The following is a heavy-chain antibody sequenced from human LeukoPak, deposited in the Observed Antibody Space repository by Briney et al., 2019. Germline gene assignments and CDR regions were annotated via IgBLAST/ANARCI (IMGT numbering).Heavy chain of an antibody. Sequence: GGSLRLSCAASGFTFSNYAMSWVRQAPGKGLEWVSAIGGTDGSTYYSDSVKGRFTIPRDNSKNTLYLQMNSLRAEDTAMYYCAKRDSSGSYPYYFDSWGQGTLVTVSS. J-gene: IGHJ4*02. D-gene: IGHD3-22*01. V-gene: IGHV3-23*01. CDR1: GFTFSNYA. CDR3: AKRDSSGSYPYYFDS. CDR2: IGGTDGST.